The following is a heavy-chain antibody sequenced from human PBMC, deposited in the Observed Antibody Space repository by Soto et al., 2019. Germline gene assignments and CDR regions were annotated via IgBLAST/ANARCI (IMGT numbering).Heavy chain of an antibody. J-gene: IGHJ4*02. CDR3: ARGYSYYDYVWGSYRPDYYFDY. V-gene: IGHV1-2*02. D-gene: IGHD3-16*02. CDR1: GYTFFTYD. Sequence: ASVKFSCKASGYTFFTYDIIWLRQAPGQGLEWMGLINPNSGVTKYAQKFQGRVTMTRYTSISTAYMELSRLRSDDTAVYYCARGYSYYDYVWGSYRPDYYFDYCGQGTLVTVSS. CDR2: INPNSGVT.